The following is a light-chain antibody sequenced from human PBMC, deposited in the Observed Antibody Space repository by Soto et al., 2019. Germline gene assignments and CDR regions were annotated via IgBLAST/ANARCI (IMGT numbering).Light chain of an antibody. CDR3: CSYAGTSTV. V-gene: IGLV2-23*01. CDR2: DDN. J-gene: IGLJ3*02. Sequence: QSALTQPASVSGSPGQSITISCTGNSSDVGSFNLVSWYQQHPGRAPKLIVYDDNKRPSGVSNLFSGSKSGYTASLTISGLQAEDEADYYCCSYAGTSTVFGGGIKLTVL. CDR1: SSDVGSFNL.